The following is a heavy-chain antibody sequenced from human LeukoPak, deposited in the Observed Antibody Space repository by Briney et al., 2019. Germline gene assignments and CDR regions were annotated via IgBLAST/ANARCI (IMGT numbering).Heavy chain of an antibody. V-gene: IGHV3-23*01. CDR2: LSGGSGST. D-gene: IGHD5-18*01. CDR3: ARPLDPAMVADAFEI. CDR1: GFTFSNFD. Sequence: PGGSLRLSCAASGFTFSNFDMSWVRQAPGKGLEWVSGLSGGSGSTYYADSVNGRFTISRDNTRNSLYLQINSLRAEDTAVYYCARPLDPAMVADAFEIWGQGTMVTVSS. J-gene: IGHJ3*02.